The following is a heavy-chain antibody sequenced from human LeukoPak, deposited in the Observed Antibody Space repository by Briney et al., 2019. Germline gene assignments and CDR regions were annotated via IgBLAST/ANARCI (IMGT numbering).Heavy chain of an antibody. D-gene: IGHD3-3*01. Sequence: GGSLRLSCAASGFTFSSYAMSWVRQAPGKGREWVSYISSSGSTIYYADSVKGRFTISRDNAKNSLYLQMNSLRAEDTAVYYCARDWRGYDFWSGPRDYYYYMDVWGKGTTVTVSS. J-gene: IGHJ6*03. CDR1: GFTFSSYA. V-gene: IGHV3-48*04. CDR3: ARDWRGYDFWSGPRDYYYYMDV. CDR2: ISSSGSTI.